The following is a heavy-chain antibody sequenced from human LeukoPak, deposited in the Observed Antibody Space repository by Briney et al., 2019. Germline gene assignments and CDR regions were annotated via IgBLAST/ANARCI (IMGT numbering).Heavy chain of an antibody. CDR3: ARESMVRGVWSYYFDY. CDR1: GFTLSSYA. CDR2: ISYDGSNK. D-gene: IGHD3-10*01. Sequence: PGGSLRLSCAASGFTLSSYAMHWVRQAPGKGLEWVAVISYDGSNKYYADSVKGRFTISRDNSKNTLYLQMNSLRAEDTAVYYSARESMVRGVWSYYFDYWGQGTLVTVSS. J-gene: IGHJ4*02. V-gene: IGHV3-30*04.